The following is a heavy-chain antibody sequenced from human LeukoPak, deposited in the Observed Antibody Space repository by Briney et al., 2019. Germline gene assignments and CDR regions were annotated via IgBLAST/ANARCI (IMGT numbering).Heavy chain of an antibody. CDR3: ARVGVTAGKTIGN. CDR1: GGSVSSGSYN. J-gene: IGHJ1*01. D-gene: IGHD1-26*01. CDR2: IYYSGST. V-gene: IGHV4-61*01. Sequence: SETLSLTCTVSGGSVSSGSYNWSWLRQPPGKGLEWIGYIYYSGSTNYNPSLKSRVTISVDTSQNQFSLKVSSVTAAASAVFYCARVGVTAGKTIGNSGQGTLGTVSS.